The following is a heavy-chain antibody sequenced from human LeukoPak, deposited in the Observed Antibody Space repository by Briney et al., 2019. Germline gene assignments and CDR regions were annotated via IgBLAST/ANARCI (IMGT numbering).Heavy chain of an antibody. J-gene: IGHJ6*03. CDR2: ISSSSFKI. V-gene: IGHV3-48*04. CDR3: VRDPSYGSSWYYYMDV. D-gene: IGHD6-13*01. Sequence: GGSLRLSCTASGFPFIEYSMNWVRQAPGKGLEWVSYISSSSFKIGYADSVKGRFTISRDNSKNSLYLQMDSLRVEDTAVYYCVRDPSYGSSWYYYMDVWGKGTTVTVSS. CDR1: GFPFIEYS.